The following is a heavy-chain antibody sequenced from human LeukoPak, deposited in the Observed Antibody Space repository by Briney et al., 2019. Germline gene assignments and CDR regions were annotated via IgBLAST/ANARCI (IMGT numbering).Heavy chain of an antibody. CDR1: GFTFSAYS. D-gene: IGHD3-22*01. Sequence: GGSLRLSCAASGFTFSAYSMNWVRQAPGKGLEWLSYITSTSSTIFYADSVKGRFTISRDNAKNSLYLQMNSLRAEDTAVYYCAKEYYYDSSGYLKPDYWGQGTLVTVSS. CDR3: AKEYYYDSSGYLKPDY. J-gene: IGHJ4*02. V-gene: IGHV3-48*04. CDR2: ITSTSSTI.